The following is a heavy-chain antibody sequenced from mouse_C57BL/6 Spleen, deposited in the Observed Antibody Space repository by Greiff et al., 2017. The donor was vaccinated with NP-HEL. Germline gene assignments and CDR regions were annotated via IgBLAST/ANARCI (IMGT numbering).Heavy chain of an antibody. CDR3: ARPGGTAWFAY. D-gene: IGHD4-1*01. CDR1: GYAFSSYW. CDR2: IYPGDGDT. Sequence: QVQLKESGAELVKPGASVKISCKASGYAFSSYWMNWVKQRPGKGLEWIGQIYPGDGDTNYNGKFKGKATLTADKSSSTAYMQLSSLTSEDSVVYLCARPGGTAWFAYWGQGTLVTVSA. J-gene: IGHJ3*01. V-gene: IGHV1-80*01.